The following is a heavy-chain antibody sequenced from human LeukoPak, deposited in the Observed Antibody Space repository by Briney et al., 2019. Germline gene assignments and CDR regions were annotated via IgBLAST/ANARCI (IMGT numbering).Heavy chain of an antibody. V-gene: IGHV3-23*01. CDR2: ISDNGGRT. J-gene: IGHJ4*02. Sequence: GGSLRLSCAASGFTFSGYARSWVRQAPGKGLEWVSTISDNGGRTYYADSVKGRFTISRDNSKNTLYLQMSSLRAEDTAMYYCVNGDQSSWYRTLLYWGQGTLVTVSS. CDR1: GFTFSGYA. CDR3: VNGDQSSWYRTLLY. D-gene: IGHD6-13*01.